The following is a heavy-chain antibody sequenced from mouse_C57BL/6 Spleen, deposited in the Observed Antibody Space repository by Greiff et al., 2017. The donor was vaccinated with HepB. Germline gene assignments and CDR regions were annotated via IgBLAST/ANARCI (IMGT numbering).Heavy chain of an antibody. Sequence: QVQLQQSGAELVRPGASVKLSCKASGYTFTDYYINWVKQRPGQGLEWIARIYPGSGNTYYNEKFKGKATLTAEKSSSTAYMQLSSLTSEDSAVYVCAREGFRYYFDYWGQGTTLTVSS. CDR1: GYTFTDYY. V-gene: IGHV1-76*01. J-gene: IGHJ2*01. CDR3: AREGFRYYFDY. CDR2: IYPGSGNT.